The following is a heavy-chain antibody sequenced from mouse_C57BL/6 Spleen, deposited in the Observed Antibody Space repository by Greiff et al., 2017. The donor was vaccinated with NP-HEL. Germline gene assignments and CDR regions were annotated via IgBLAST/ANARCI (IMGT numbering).Heavy chain of an antibody. Sequence: EVKLVESGPGLVKPSQSLSLTCSVTGYSITSGYYWNWIRQFPGNKLEWMGYISYDGSNNYNPSLKNRISITRDTSKNQFFLKLNSVTTEDTATYYCARELYSYYFDYWGQGTTLTVSS. CDR1: GYSITSGYY. V-gene: IGHV3-6*01. CDR2: ISYDGSN. D-gene: IGHD1-1*01. CDR3: ARELYSYYFDY. J-gene: IGHJ2*01.